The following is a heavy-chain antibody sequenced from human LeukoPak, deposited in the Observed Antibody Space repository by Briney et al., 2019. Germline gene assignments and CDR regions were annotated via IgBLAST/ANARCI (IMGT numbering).Heavy chain of an antibody. Sequence: GGSLKLSCAASGFTFSGSAMHWVRQASGKGREGFGRIKSEANSYATLYVTSVKGRFTISRDDSKNTADLQMNSLKTEDTAVYYCTGNYYGSGSYADFDYWGQGSLVTVSS. CDR2: IKSEANSYAT. D-gene: IGHD3-10*01. J-gene: IGHJ4*02. CDR1: GFTFSGSA. V-gene: IGHV3-73*01. CDR3: TGNYYGSGSYADFDY.